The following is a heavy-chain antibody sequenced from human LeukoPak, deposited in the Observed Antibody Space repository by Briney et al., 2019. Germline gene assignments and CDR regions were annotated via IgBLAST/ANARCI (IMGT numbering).Heavy chain of an antibody. V-gene: IGHV3-23*01. J-gene: IGHJ4*02. Sequence: SGGSLRLSCAASGFTFNFYAMSWVRQAPGKGLEWVSAISGDGTNTYYADSVKGRFTISRDNSKNTLYLQMNSLRAEDTAVYYCAKGRDDSGKHWGDDYWGQGTLVTVSS. CDR3: AKGRDDSGKHWGDDY. CDR2: ISGDGTNT. CDR1: GFTFNFYA. D-gene: IGHD1-26*01.